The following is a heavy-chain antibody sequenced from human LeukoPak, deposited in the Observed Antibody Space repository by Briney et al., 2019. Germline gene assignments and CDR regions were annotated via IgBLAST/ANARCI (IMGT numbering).Heavy chain of an antibody. CDR1: GFTFSSYG. Sequence: PGGSLRLSCAASGFTFSSYGMHWVRQAPGKGLEWVAVIWYDGSNKYYADSVKGRFTISRDNSKSTLYLQMNSLRAEDTAVYYCARVSGWLRFYYFDYWGQGTLVTVSS. J-gene: IGHJ4*02. V-gene: IGHV3-33*01. D-gene: IGHD5-12*01. CDR3: ARVSGWLRFYYFDY. CDR2: IWYDGSNK.